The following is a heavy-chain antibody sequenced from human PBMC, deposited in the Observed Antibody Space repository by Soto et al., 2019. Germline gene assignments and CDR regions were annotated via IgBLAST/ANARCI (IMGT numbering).Heavy chain of an antibody. D-gene: IGHD6-19*01. V-gene: IGHV1-18*01. CDR1: GYSFSTYG. J-gene: IGHJ4*02. Sequence: ASVKVSCKASGYSFSTYGISWVRQAPGQGLEWMGWISAYNGNTNYAQKLQGRVTMTTDTSTNTAYLELRSLRSDDTAVYYCARTVAGIFAYWGQGTLVTGSS. CDR2: ISAYNGNT. CDR3: ARTVAGIFAY.